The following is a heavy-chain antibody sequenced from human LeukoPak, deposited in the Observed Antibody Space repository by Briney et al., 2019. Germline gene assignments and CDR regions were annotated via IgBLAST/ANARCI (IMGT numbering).Heavy chain of an antibody. CDR3: TTGRTY. J-gene: IGHJ4*02. CDR1: GFIFSSYG. Sequence: GRSLRLSCAASGFIFSSYGMHWVRQAPGKGLEWVGRIKSKPDGGTTDYAAPVIGRFTISRDDSKNTMYLQMNSLKTEDTAVYYCTTGRTYWGQGTLVTVSS. CDR2: IKSKPDGGTT. V-gene: IGHV3-15*01.